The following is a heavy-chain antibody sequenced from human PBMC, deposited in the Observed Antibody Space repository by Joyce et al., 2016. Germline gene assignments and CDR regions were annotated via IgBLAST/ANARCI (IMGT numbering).Heavy chain of an antibody. Sequence: APGLGLEWMGGITPIFATAKYAQKFQTRLTITADKSTNTAYMELSSLRSEDTAIYYCVRVRQSGNINDYWGQGTQVTVSS. CDR3: VRVRQSGNINDY. J-gene: IGHJ4*02. V-gene: IGHV1-69*06. CDR2: ITPIFATA.